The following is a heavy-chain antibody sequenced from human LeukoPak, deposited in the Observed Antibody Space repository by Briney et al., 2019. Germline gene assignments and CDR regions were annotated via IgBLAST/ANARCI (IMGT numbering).Heavy chain of an antibody. CDR2: ISGSGGSA. CDR3: VKDKEVTSSLQGDY. CDR1: GFTFSFYA. V-gene: IGHV3-23*01. D-gene: IGHD4-17*01. Sequence: GGSLRLSCAASGFTFSFYAMSWVRQVPGKGLEWVSFISGSGGSAWHADSAKGRFTISGDNSKNTLYLQMNSLRADDTAVYYCVKDKEVTSSLQGDYWGQGTLVTVSS. J-gene: IGHJ4*02.